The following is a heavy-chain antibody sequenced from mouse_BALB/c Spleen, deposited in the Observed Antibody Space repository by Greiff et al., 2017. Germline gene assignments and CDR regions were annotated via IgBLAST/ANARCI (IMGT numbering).Heavy chain of an antibody. Sequence: QVQLKQSGAELAKPGASVKMSCKASGYTFTSYWMHWVKQRPGQGLEWIGYINPSTGYTEYNQKFKDKATLTADKSSSTAYMQLSSLTSEDSAVYYCARYTVVAGDYWGQGTTLTVSS. V-gene: IGHV1-7*01. CDR2: INPSTGYT. J-gene: IGHJ2*01. CDR3: ARYTVVAGDY. D-gene: IGHD1-1*01. CDR1: GYTFTSYW.